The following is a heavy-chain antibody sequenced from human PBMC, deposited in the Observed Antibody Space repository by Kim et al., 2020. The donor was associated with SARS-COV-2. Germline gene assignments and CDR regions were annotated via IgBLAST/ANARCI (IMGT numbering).Heavy chain of an antibody. Sequence: SETLSLTCTVSGGSISSSSYYWGWIRQPPGKGLEWIGSIYYSGSTYYNPSLKSRVTISVDTSKNQFSLKLSSVTAADTAVYYCARHEYYGSGSYYNTPFDYGGQGTLVTVSS. V-gene: IGHV4-39*01. CDR2: IYYSGST. J-gene: IGHJ4*02. D-gene: IGHD3-10*01. CDR1: GGSISSSSYY. CDR3: ARHEYYGSGSYYNTPFDY.